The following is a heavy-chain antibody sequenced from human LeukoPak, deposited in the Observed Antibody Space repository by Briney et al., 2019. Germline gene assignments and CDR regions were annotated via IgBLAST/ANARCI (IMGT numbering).Heavy chain of an antibody. J-gene: IGHJ6*02. D-gene: IGHD2-2*01. CDR1: GGSISSGGYY. Sequence: PSETLSLTCTVSGGSISSGGYYWSWIRQPPGKGLEWIGYINHSGNTYYIPSLRSRATISIDTSKIRFSLELSSVTAADTAVYYCARWGQVVPAASFPPHYYYYGMDVWSQGTTVTVSS. CDR3: ARWGQVVPAASFPPHYYYYGMDV. V-gene: IGHV4-31*03. CDR2: INHSGNT.